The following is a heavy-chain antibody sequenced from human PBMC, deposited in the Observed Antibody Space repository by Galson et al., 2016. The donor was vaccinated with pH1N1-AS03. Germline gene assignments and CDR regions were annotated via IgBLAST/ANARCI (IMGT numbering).Heavy chain of an antibody. V-gene: IGHV5-51*01. CDR3: ARQRAVRAFDY. J-gene: IGHJ4*02. CDR1: GYSFTNYW. Sequence: QSGAEVKKPGESLKISCKGSGYSFTNYWIAWVRQLPGKGLEWMGIIYPADSDARYSPSFQGQVTISADMSNSTAYMQWNSLKASDTAMYYCARQRAVRAFDYWGQGTPVTVSS. D-gene: IGHD3-10*01. CDR2: IYPADSDA.